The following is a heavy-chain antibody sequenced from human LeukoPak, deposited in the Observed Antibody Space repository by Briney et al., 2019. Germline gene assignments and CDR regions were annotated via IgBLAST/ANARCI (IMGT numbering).Heavy chain of an antibody. CDR2: IWYDGSNK. Sequence: GRSLRLSCAASGFTFSSYGMHWVRQAPGKGLEWVAVIWYDGSNKYYADSVKGRFTISRDNSKNTLYLQMNSLRAEDTAVYYCARGATYAYYFDYWGQGILVTVSS. CDR3: ARGATYAYYFDY. J-gene: IGHJ4*02. CDR1: GFTFSSYG. V-gene: IGHV3-33*01. D-gene: IGHD4-17*01.